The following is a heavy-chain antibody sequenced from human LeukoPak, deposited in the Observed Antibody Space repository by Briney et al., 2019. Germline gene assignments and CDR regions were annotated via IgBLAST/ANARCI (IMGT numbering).Heavy chain of an antibody. CDR3: AKTLAVAAPYFDY. CDR2: IWYDGSNK. V-gene: IGHV3-30*02. Sequence: GGSLRLSCAASGFTFSSYGMHWVRQAPGKGLEWVAVIWYDGSNKYYADSVKGRFTISRDNSKNTLYLQMNSLRAEDTAVYYCAKTLAVAAPYFDYWGQGTLVTVSS. J-gene: IGHJ4*02. D-gene: IGHD6-19*01. CDR1: GFTFSSYG.